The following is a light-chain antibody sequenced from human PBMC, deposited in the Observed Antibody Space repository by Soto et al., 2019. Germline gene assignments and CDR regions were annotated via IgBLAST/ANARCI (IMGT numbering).Light chain of an antibody. CDR1: QSVTVSY. CDR3: QQYGSSPRVYT. J-gene: IGKJ2*01. CDR2: GAS. V-gene: IGKV3-20*01. Sequence: ELVLTQSPGTLSLSPGERATLSCRASQSVTVSYLAWYQQKVGQAPRLLIYGASNRATGIPDRFSGSGSGTDFTLTISRLEPEDFAVYYCQQYGSSPRVYTFGQGTKLEI.